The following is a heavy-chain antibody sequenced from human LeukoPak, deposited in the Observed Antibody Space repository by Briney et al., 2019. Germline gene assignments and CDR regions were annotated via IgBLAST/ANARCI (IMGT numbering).Heavy chain of an antibody. Sequence: GGSLRLSCAASGFTFSSYGMHWVRQAPGKGLEWVAVIWYDGSNKYYADSVKGRFTISRDNSKNTLYLQMNSLRAEDTAVYYCAKDLGEGAYSYGWDAFDIWGQGTMVTVSS. CDR1: GFTFSSYG. D-gene: IGHD5-18*01. V-gene: IGHV3-33*06. CDR3: AKDLGEGAYSYGWDAFDI. CDR2: IWYDGSNK. J-gene: IGHJ3*02.